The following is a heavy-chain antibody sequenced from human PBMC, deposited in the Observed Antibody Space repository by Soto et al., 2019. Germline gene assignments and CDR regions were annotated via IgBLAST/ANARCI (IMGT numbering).Heavy chain of an antibody. D-gene: IGHD1-1*01. Sequence: PGGSLRLSCGVSGFTFSNYAMTWVRHSPGKGLEWVSTISGSGDSTHYADSVKGRFTISRDNSKNTLYLQMNSLRADDSAEYYCAKNDDDIYGTLYCFDNLGRGTLVTVSS. CDR1: GFTFSNYA. V-gene: IGHV3-23*01. CDR3: AKNDDDIYGTLYCFDN. CDR2: ISGSGDST. J-gene: IGHJ4*02.